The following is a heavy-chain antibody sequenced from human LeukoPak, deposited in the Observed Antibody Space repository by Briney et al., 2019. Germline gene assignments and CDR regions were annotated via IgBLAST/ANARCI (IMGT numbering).Heavy chain of an antibody. D-gene: IGHD6-19*01. CDR1: GFTFSIYA. CDR2: ITGSGGGT. V-gene: IGHV3-23*01. Sequence: GGSLRLSCAASGFTFSIYAMTWVRQTPGKGLEWVSTITGSGGGTYYADSVKGRFTISRDNSKNTLYLQMNSLRAEDTAVYYCAKDSFSSGWSYYFDYWGQGTLVTVSS. CDR3: AKDSFSSGWSYYFDY. J-gene: IGHJ4*01.